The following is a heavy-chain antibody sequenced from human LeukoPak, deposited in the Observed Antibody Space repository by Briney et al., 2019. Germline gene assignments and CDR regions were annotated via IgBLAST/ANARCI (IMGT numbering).Heavy chain of an antibody. D-gene: IGHD2-2*01. J-gene: IGHJ3*02. CDR3: ARGYCSSTSYIFPYDAFDI. Sequence: SQTLSLTCTVSGGSISSGDYYWSWIRQPPGKGLEWIGYIYYSGSTYYNPSLKSRVTISVDTSKNQFSLKLSPVTAADTAVYYCARGYCSSTSYIFPYDAFDIWGQGTMVTVSS. V-gene: IGHV4-30-4*01. CDR2: IYYSGST. CDR1: GGSISSGDYY.